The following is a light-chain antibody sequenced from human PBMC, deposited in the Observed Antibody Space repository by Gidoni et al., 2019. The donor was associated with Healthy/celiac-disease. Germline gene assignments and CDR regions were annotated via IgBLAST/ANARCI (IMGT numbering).Light chain of an antibody. CDR1: QSVLYSSNNKNY. J-gene: IGKJ4*01. V-gene: IGKV4-1*01. CDR3: QQYYSTPLT. CDR2: WAS. Sequence: DIVMTQSPDSLAVSLGERATINCKSSQSVLYSSNNKNYLAWYQQKPGQPPKLLIYWASTRESGVPDRFSGSGSGTDFTLTSSSLQAEDVAVYYCQQYYSTPLTFGGGTKVEFK.